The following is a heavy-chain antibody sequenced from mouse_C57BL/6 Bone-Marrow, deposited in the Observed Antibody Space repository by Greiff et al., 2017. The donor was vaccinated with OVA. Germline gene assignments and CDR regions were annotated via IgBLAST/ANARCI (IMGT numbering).Heavy chain of an antibody. CDR3: TYYGSSWFAY. D-gene: IGHD1-1*01. V-gene: IGHV5-9-1*02. CDR2: ISSGSDYN. J-gene: IGHJ3*01. CDR1: GFTFSSYA. Sequence: EVKLVESGEGLVKPGGSLKLSCAASGFTFSSYAMSWVRQTPEKRLEWVAYISSGSDYNYYADTVKGRFTISRDNARNTLYLQMSSLKSEDTAMYYCTYYGSSWFAYWGQGTLVTVSA.